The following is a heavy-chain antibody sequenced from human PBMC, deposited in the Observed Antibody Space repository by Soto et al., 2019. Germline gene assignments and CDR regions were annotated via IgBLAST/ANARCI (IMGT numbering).Heavy chain of an antibody. V-gene: IGHV1-8*01. D-gene: IGHD2-15*01. CDR1: GYTFTSYD. J-gene: IGHJ6*02. CDR2: MNPNSGNT. Sequence: ASVKVSCKASGYTFTSYDINWVRQATGQGLEWMGWMNPNSGNTGYAQKFQGRVTMTRNTSIRTAYMELSSLRSEDTAVYYCARVAATLYGMDVWGQGTTVTVSS. CDR3: ARVAATLYGMDV.